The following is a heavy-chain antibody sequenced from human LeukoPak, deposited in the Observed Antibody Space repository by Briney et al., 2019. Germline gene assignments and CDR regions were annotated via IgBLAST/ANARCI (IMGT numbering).Heavy chain of an antibody. V-gene: IGHV4-4*02. CDR1: GGSISSSNW. CDR3: ARDFASIVGGTGDPLNYYYGMDV. Sequence: SGTLSLTCAISGGSISSSNWWSWVRQPPGKGLEWIGEIYHSGSTNYNPSLKSRVTISVDKSKNQFSLKLSSVTAADTAVYYCARDFASIVGGTGDPLNYYYGMDVWGQGTTVTVSS. D-gene: IGHD1-26*01. CDR2: IYHSGST. J-gene: IGHJ6*02.